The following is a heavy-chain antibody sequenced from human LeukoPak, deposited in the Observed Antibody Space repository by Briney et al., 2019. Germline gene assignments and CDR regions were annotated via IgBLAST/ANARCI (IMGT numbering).Heavy chain of an antibody. D-gene: IGHD1-1*01. CDR3: ARVNINNWHSCDY. CDR2: IYHSGSP. Sequence: SQTLSLTCTVSGGSISSNNWWGWVRQPPGKGLEWIGEIYHSGSPNYNPSLKSRVTISVDKSRNHFSLNLSSVTAADTAVYYCARVNINNWHSCDYWGQGTLVTVSS. V-gene: IGHV4-4*02. J-gene: IGHJ4*02. CDR1: GGSISSNNW.